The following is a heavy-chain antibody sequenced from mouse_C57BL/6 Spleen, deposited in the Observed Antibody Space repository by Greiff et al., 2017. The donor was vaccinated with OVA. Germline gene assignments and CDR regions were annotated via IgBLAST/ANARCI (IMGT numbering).Heavy chain of an antibody. Sequence: EVKLVESGGGLVKPGGSLKLSCAASGFTFSDYGMHWVRQAPEKGLEWVAYISSGSSTISYADTVKGRFTISRDNAKHTLFLQMTSLRSEDTAMYYCARPYYYGSSYDPYYAMDYGGQGTSVTVSS. V-gene: IGHV5-17*01. CDR1: GFTFSDYG. CDR2: ISSGSSTI. J-gene: IGHJ4*01. CDR3: ARPYYYGSSYDPYYAMDY. D-gene: IGHD1-1*01.